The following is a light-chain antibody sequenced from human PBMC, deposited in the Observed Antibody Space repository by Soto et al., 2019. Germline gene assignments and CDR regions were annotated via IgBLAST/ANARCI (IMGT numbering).Light chain of an antibody. Sequence: AIQLTQSPSSLSASVGDRVTITCRVSQGISSALAWYQQKPGKAPKLLIYDASSLESGVPSRFSGRGSGTDFTLTISSLQPEDFATYYCQQFNSYPITFGQGTRLEIK. CDR3: QQFNSYPIT. CDR2: DAS. CDR1: QGISSA. V-gene: IGKV1-13*02. J-gene: IGKJ5*01.